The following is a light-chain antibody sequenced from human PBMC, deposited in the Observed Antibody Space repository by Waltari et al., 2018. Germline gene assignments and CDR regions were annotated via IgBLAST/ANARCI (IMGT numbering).Light chain of an antibody. CDR1: MLPNTY. CDR2: QDS. Sequence: SSELTQPSSVSVSPGQTARLTCSGDMLPNTYTRWFQQKPGQAPVLVLYQDSARPSGIPERFSGSSSGTTVTLTISGAQVEDEADYYCYSTTDNNLGVFGPGTRVTVL. CDR3: YSTTDNNLGV. V-gene: IGLV3-27*01. J-gene: IGLJ1*01.